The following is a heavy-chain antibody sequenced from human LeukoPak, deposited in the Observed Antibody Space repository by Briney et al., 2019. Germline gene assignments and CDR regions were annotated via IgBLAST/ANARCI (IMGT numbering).Heavy chain of an antibody. J-gene: IGHJ4*02. Sequence: PGESLKISCKGSGYIFTNYWIGWVRQMPGKGLEWMGIIYPGDSDITYSPSFQGQVTISADKSISTSYLQWSSLKASDTAMYYCARRPAGVLADTDFLESWGQGTQVTVSS. V-gene: IGHV5-51*01. CDR2: IYPGDSDI. D-gene: IGHD3-16*01. CDR3: ARRPAGVLADTDFLES. CDR1: GYIFTNYW.